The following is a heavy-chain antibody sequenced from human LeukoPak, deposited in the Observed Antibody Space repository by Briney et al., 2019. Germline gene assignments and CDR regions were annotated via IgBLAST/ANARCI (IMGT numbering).Heavy chain of an antibody. CDR3: AKGSSTYSITSYWYFDL. Sequence: GGSLRLSCAASGFIFSSYSMSWVRQAPGKGLEWVSSISSSSTYIHYADSVKGRSTISRDNSKTTLYLQMNSLRAEDTAVYYCAKGSSTYSITSYWYFDLWGRGTLVTVSS. CDR2: ISSSSTYI. J-gene: IGHJ2*01. CDR1: GFIFSSYS. V-gene: IGHV3-21*04. D-gene: IGHD6-13*01.